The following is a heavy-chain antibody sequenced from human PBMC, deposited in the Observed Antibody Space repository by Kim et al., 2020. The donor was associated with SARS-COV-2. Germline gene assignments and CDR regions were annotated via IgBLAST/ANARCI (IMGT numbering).Heavy chain of an antibody. CDR3: AKDIVVVPAAIQFDY. J-gene: IGHJ4*02. V-gene: IGHV3-43*01. D-gene: IGHD2-2*02. Sequence: DSVKGRFTISRDNSQNSLYLQMNSLRTEDTALYYCAKDIVVVPAAIQFDYWGQGTLVTVSS.